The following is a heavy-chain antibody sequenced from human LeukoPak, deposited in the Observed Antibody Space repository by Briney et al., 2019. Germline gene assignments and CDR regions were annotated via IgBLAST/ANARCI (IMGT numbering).Heavy chain of an antibody. J-gene: IGHJ4*02. V-gene: IGHV3-53*01. CDR1: GFTVSRNY. Sequence: GGSLRLSCTASGFTVSRNYVSWVRQAPGKELEWVSVIYSGGDTYYSDSVKGRFTISRDISENTLYLQMDNLRAEDTAFYYCARSPPASPFDYWGQGTLVTVSS. CDR2: IYSGGDT. CDR3: ARSPPASPFDY. D-gene: IGHD2-2*01.